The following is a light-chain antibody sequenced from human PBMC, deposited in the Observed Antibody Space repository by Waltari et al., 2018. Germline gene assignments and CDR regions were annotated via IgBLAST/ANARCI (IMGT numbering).Light chain of an antibody. V-gene: IGLV1-47*01. J-gene: IGLJ2*01. CDR3: AAWDDTVKSVL. Sequence: QQVPGTAPKVRIYKDDRRPSGVPDRFSASKSGTSASLAISGLRSDDEADYYCAAWDDTVKSVLFGGGTKLTVL. CDR2: KDD.